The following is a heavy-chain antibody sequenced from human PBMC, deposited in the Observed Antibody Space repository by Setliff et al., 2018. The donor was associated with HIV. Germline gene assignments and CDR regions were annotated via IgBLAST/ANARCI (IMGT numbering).Heavy chain of an antibody. V-gene: IGHV1-2*02. Sequence: ASVKVSCKSSGYTFTDYFIHWVRQAPGQGLEWMGWISPDNGNTRISQRFRGSVTMTRDRSINTAYMEVSRLKSDDTAIYYCVRDLEPHYGDFGPFDYWGPGTLVTVSS. J-gene: IGHJ4*02. CDR2: ISPDNGNT. CDR1: GYTFTDYF. D-gene: IGHD4-17*01. CDR3: VRDLEPHYGDFGPFDY.